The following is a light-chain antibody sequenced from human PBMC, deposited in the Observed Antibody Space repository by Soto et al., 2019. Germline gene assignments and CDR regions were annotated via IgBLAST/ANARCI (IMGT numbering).Light chain of an antibody. CDR3: QQYNNWPPLT. CDR2: GAS. V-gene: IGKV3-15*01. Sequence: EIVMTQSPATLSVSPGERATLSCRASQSVSSNLAWYQQKPGQAPRLLIYGASTRATGIPARFRGSGSGTEFTLTISSLQPEDFAVYYCQQYNNWPPLTFGGGTKVEIK. J-gene: IGKJ4*01. CDR1: QSVSSN.